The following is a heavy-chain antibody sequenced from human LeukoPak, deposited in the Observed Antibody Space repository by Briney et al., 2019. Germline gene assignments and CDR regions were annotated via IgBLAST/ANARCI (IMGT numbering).Heavy chain of an antibody. CDR3: ARDAVVNSGDWFDP. J-gene: IGHJ5*02. CDR2: IYHSGST. D-gene: IGHD3-22*01. CDR1: GGSISSGGYY. Sequence: SETLSLTCTVSGGSISSGGYYWSWIRQPPGKGLEWIGYIYHSGSTYYNPSLKSRVTISVDRSKNQFSLKLSSVTAADTAVYYCARDAVVNSGDWFDPWGQGTLVTVSS. V-gene: IGHV4-30-2*01.